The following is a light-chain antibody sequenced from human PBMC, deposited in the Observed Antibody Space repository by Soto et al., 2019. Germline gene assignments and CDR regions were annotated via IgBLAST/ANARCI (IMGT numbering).Light chain of an antibody. CDR3: QHYHGYPQT. J-gene: IGKJ5*01. CDR1: QGISNY. CDR2: GAS. V-gene: IGKV1-16*01. Sequence: DIQLTQSASSLSASVGDRVTITCRASQGISNYLAWFQQKPGKAPKSLIYGASSLHIGVPSRFSGSGSETHFTLTISSLQRDDFATYYRQHYHGYPQTFGQGTRLEIK.